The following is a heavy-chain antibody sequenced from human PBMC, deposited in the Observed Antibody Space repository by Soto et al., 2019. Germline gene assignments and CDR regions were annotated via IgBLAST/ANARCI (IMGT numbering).Heavy chain of an antibody. Sequence: SETLSLTCAVPGVSINSNYFWGWIRQPPGRGLEWVGSIYYGGNAYYNPSLKSRVTISADLSKNQFSLELTSVTAADTAVYYCARDKITGLFDYWGQGTLVTVSS. CDR3: ARDKITGLFDY. CDR1: GVSINSNYF. J-gene: IGHJ4*02. V-gene: IGHV4-39*02. CDR2: IYYGGNA. D-gene: IGHD2-8*02.